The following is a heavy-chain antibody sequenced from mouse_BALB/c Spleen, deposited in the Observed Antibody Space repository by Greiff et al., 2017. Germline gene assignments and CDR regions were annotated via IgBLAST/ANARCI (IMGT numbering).Heavy chain of an antibody. J-gene: IGHJ2*01. Sequence: VQLQQSGADLVKPGASVKLSCKASGYTFTSYYMYWVKQRPGQGLEWLGEINPSNGGTNFNEKFKSKATLTVDKSSSTAYMQLSSLTSEDSAVYYCTRGGYDGYPDDWGQGTTLTVSS. D-gene: IGHD2-3*01. CDR2: INPSNGGT. V-gene: IGHV1S81*02. CDR1: GYTFTSYY. CDR3: TRGGYDGYPDD.